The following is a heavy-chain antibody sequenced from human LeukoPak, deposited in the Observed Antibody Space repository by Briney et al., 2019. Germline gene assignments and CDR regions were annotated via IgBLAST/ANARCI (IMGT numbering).Heavy chain of an antibody. J-gene: IGHJ4*02. D-gene: IGHD3-16*01. CDR2: IWYDGSNK. V-gene: IGHV3-33*01. CDR3: ASSIMITFGGVPGGPDY. Sequence: PVGSLRLSCAASGFTFSSYGMHWVRQAPGKGLEWVAVIWYDGSNKYYADSVKGRFTISRDNSKNTLYLQMNSLRAEDTAVYYCASSIMITFGGVPGGPDYWGQGTLVTVSS. CDR1: GFTFSSYG.